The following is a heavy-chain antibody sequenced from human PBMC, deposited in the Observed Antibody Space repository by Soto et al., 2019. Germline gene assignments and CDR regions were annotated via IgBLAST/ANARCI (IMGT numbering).Heavy chain of an antibody. D-gene: IGHD3-3*01. CDR2: IYWNDDK. J-gene: IGHJ4*02. CDR1: GFSLTTRGVG. Sequence: QITLKESGPTLMKPTQTLTLTCTFSGFSLTTRGVGVAWIRQPPGKALEWLALIYWNDDKRYSPSLKSRLTITRDTSKNQVVLTMTNMDPVDTATYYRAHSSPDLYFDYWGQGTLVTVSS. CDR3: AHSSPDLYFDY. V-gene: IGHV2-5*01.